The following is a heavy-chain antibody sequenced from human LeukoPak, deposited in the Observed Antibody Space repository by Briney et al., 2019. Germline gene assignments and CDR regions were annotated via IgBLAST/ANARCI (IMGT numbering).Heavy chain of an antibody. V-gene: IGHV1-8*03. Sequence: ASVKVSCKASGGTFSSYAISWVRQATGQGLEWMGWMNPNSGNTGYAQKFQGRVTITRNTSISTAYMELSSLRSEDTAVYYCARAGFWSGRDFDYWGQGTLVTVSS. CDR3: ARAGFWSGRDFDY. J-gene: IGHJ4*02. CDR1: GGTFSSYA. CDR2: MNPNSGNT. D-gene: IGHD3-3*01.